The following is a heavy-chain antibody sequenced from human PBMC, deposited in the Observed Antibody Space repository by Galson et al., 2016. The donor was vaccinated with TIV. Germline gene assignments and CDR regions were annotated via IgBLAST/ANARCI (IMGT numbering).Heavy chain of an antibody. Sequence: SLRLSCAAPGFTFSIYDMHWVRQAAGKGLEWVSTIGTTADTYYTDSVKGRFTISREDAKNSLYLQMNSLRAEDTAIYYCTRFRSHCGADCHFDVWGQGTMVTVSS. D-gene: IGHD2-21*01. CDR3: TRFRSHCGADCHFDV. J-gene: IGHJ3*01. V-gene: IGHV3-13*01. CDR1: GFTFSIYD. CDR2: IGTTADT.